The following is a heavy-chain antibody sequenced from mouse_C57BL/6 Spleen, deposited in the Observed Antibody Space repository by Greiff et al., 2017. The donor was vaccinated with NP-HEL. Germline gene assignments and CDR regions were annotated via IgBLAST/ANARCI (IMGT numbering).Heavy chain of an antibody. D-gene: IGHD1-1*01. CDR1: GYTFTDYE. Sequence: QVQLKESGAELVRPGASVTLSCKASGYTFTDYEMHWVKQTPVHGLEWIGAIDPETGGTAYNQKFKGKAILTADKSSSTAYMRLRSLTSQDSAVYYCARLYYYGSSFLDYWGQGTTLTVSS. CDR3: ARLYYYGSSFLDY. V-gene: IGHV1-15*01. J-gene: IGHJ2*01. CDR2: IDPETGGT.